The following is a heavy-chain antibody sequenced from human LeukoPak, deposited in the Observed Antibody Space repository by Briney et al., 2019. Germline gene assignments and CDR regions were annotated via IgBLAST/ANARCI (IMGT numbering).Heavy chain of an antibody. J-gene: IGHJ4*02. D-gene: IGHD3-22*01. CDR1: GFTFNSYG. Sequence: GGSLRLSCAASGFTFNSYGMHWVRQAPGKGLEWVAFIRYDGSKKYYADSVKGRFTISRDNSKNTLYLQMNSLRAEDTAVYYCAKGGYKYDSSGHNYFDYWGQGTLVTVSS. V-gene: IGHV3-30*02. CDR3: AKGGYKYDSSGHNYFDY. CDR2: IRYDGSKK.